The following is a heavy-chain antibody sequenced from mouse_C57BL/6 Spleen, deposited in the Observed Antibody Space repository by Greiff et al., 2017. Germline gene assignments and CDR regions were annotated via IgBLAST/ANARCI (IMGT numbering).Heavy chain of an antibody. J-gene: IGHJ2*01. Sequence: EVKLQESGGGLVKPGGSLTLSCAASGFTFSSYAMSWVRQTPEKRLEWVATISDGGSYTYYPDNVKGRFIISRDNAKNNLYLQMSHLKSEDTAMYYCARGLYDFDYWGQGTTLTVSS. CDR1: GFTFSSYA. CDR3: ARGLYDFDY. CDR2: ISDGGSYT. V-gene: IGHV5-4*03. D-gene: IGHD3-3*01.